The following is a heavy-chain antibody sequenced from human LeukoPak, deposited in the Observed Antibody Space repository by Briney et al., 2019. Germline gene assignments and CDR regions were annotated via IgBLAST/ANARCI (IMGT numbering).Heavy chain of an antibody. CDR3: ARHPFYDILTGYYISGAFDI. D-gene: IGHD3-9*01. Sequence: PSETLSLTCTVSGGPISSYYWSWIRQPPGKGLEWIGYIYTSGSTNYNPSLKSRVTISVDTSKNQFSLKLSSVTAADTAVYYCARHPFYDILTGYYISGAFDIWGQGTMVTVSS. CDR2: IYTSGST. J-gene: IGHJ3*02. CDR1: GGPISSYY. V-gene: IGHV4-4*09.